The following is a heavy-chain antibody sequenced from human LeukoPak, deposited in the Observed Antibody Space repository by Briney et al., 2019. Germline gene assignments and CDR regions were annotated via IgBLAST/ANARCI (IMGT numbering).Heavy chain of an antibody. CDR2: IKQDGSEK. CDR1: GFTLSSYW. V-gene: IGHV3-7*01. CDR3: ARDLAYSRLDY. D-gene: IGHD5-18*01. Sequence: GGSLSLSCAASGFTLSSYWMSWVRQAPGKGLEWVANIKQDGSEKYYVDSVKGRFTISRDNAKNSLYLQMNSLRVEDTAFYYCARDLAYSRLDYWGQGMLVTVSS. J-gene: IGHJ4*02.